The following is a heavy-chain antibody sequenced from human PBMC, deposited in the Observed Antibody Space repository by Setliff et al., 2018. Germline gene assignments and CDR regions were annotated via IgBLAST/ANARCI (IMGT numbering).Heavy chain of an antibody. D-gene: IGHD6-19*01. V-gene: IGHV4-38-2*01. CDR3: ARHRAVAGAYYFDF. CDR2: IYYGGNT. CDR1: VYSISRDCH. J-gene: IGHJ4*02. Sequence: PSETLSLTCAVSVYSISRDCHWGWIRQPPGKGLEWIGSIYYGGNTYYNASLKGRVTISGDTSKNQFSLKLTAVTAADTAIYYCARHRAVAGAYYFDFWGQGTLVTVSS.